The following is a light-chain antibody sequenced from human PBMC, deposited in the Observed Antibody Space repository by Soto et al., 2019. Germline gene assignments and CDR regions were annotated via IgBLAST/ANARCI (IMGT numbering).Light chain of an antibody. CDR1: QNIVNY. CDR3: QQSYSVPLT. CDR2: ATS. J-gene: IGKJ4*01. V-gene: IGKV1-39*01. Sequence: DIQMTQSPSSLSASVGDRVTITCRASQNIVNYLNWYQRKPGKAPRLLIYATSSLQSGVPSRFSGSGSGSDFTLTITTLQPEDFGTFYCQQSYSVPLTFGGGTKV.